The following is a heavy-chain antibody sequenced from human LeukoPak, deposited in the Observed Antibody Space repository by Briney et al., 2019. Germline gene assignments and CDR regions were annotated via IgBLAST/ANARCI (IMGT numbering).Heavy chain of an antibody. V-gene: IGHV4-39*01. CDR2: ISYSGST. CDR1: GGSISSSSYY. J-gene: IGHJ4*02. Sequence: SETLSLTCTVSGGSISSSSYYWGWIRQPPGKGLERIGSISYSGSTYYNVSLKSRVTISVDTSNNQFSLKLSSVTAADTAVYYCARRHGSGEWFFAYWGQGTLVTVSS. D-gene: IGHD3-10*01. CDR3: ARRHGSGEWFFAY.